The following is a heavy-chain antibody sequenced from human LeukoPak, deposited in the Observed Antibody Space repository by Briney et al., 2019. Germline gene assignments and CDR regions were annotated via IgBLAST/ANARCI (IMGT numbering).Heavy chain of an antibody. CDR2: IYNDEKT. V-gene: IGHV4-4*07. CDR1: GDSIRSYY. CDR3: ARVESGYGSLYFDH. J-gene: IGHJ4*02. Sequence: MPSETLSLTCTVSGDSIRSYYWSWIRLPAGKGLEWIGLIYNDEKTNYNPSLRSRLTMSVDTSKNQFSLKVRSVTAADTAVYFCARVESGYGSLYFDHWGQGTPVTVSS. D-gene: IGHD3-10*01.